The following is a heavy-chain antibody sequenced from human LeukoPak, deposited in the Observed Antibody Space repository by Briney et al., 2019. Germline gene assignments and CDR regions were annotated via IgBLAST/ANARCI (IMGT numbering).Heavy chain of an antibody. Sequence: GGSLRLSCAASRLTVSSNYMSWVRQAPGKGLEWVSVLYSGGDTYYADSVKGRFTISRDNSKNSLYLQMNSLRAEDTAVYYCAREATVAGDFDYWGQGTLVTVSS. CDR3: AREATVAGDFDY. J-gene: IGHJ4*02. D-gene: IGHD6-19*01. CDR2: LYSGGDT. CDR1: RLTVSSNY. V-gene: IGHV3-66*01.